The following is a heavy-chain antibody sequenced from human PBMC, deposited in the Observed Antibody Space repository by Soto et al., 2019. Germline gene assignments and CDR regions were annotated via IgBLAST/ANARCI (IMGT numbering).Heavy chain of an antibody. Sequence: EVQLVESGGGLVQPGGSLRLSCAASGFTFNTYWMHWVRQAPGRGLVWVSRLNSDGSSKYYGDSMKGRFTISRDNADNTVYLQMNSLRDADTAVYFCVRGFQNYYAMDVWGQGTTVTVSS. CDR1: GFTFNTYW. CDR3: VRGFQNYYAMDV. CDR2: LNSDGSSK. V-gene: IGHV3-74*01. J-gene: IGHJ6*02.